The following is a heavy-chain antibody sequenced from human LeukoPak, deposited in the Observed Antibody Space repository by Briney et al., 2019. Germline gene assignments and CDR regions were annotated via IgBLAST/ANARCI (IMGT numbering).Heavy chain of an antibody. D-gene: IGHD3-10*01. V-gene: IGHV4-59*01. CDR3: ARAPGWFGELLLDY. CDR1: GGSISSYY. CDR2: IYYSGST. J-gene: IGHJ4*02. Sequence: SETLSLTCTVSGGSISSYYWSWLRQPPGKGLEGIGYIYYSGSTNYNPSLKSRVTISVDTSKNQFSLKLSSVTAADTAVYYCARAPGWFGELLLDYWGQGTLVTVSS.